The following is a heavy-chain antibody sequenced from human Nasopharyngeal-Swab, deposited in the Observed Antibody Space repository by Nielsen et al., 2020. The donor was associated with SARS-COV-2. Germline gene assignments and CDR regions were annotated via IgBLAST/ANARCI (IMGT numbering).Heavy chain of an antibody. CDR1: GGSISSYY. V-gene: IGHV4-4*07. J-gene: IGHJ4*02. Sequence: SETPSLTCTVSGGSISSYYWSWIRQPAGKGLEWIGRIYTSGSTNYNPSLKSRVTMSVDTSKNQFSLKLSSVTAADTAVYYCARVTRDGYNYDRFDYWGQGTLVTVSS. D-gene: IGHD5-24*01. CDR2: IYTSGST. CDR3: ARVTRDGYNYDRFDY.